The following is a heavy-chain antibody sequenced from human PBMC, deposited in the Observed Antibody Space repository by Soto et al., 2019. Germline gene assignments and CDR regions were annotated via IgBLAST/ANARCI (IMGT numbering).Heavy chain of an antibody. J-gene: IGHJ4*02. V-gene: IGHV1-46*01. Sequence: ASVKVSCKASGYTFTSYYMHWVRQAPGQGLEWMGIINPSGGSTSYAQKFQGRVTMTRDTSTSTVYMELSSLRSEDTAVYYCARDVSRMITFGGVIGPFDYWGQGTLVTVSS. CDR2: INPSGGST. CDR1: GYTFTSYY. CDR3: ARDVSRMITFGGVIGPFDY. D-gene: IGHD3-16*02.